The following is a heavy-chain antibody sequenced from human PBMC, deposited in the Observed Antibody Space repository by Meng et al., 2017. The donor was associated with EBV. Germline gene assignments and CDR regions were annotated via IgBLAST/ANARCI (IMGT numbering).Heavy chain of an antibody. D-gene: IGHD3-10*01. CDR3: ARGSYGSGSYFDY. CDR1: GGSSSGYY. Sequence: QVQLQQWGAGLLKHSXXXXLPCAVYGGSSSGYYWSWIRQPPGKGLEWIGEINHSGSTNYNPSLKSRVTISVDTSKNQFSLKLSSVTAADTAVYYCARGSYGSGSYFDYWGQGTLVTVSS. V-gene: IGHV4-34*01. J-gene: IGHJ4*02. CDR2: INHSGST.